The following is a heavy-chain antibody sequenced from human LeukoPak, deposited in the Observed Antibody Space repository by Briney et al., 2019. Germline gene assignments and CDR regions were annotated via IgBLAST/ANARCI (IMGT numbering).Heavy chain of an antibody. V-gene: IGHV1-46*01. D-gene: IGHD3-22*01. Sequence: EASVKVSCKASGYTFTSYYMHWVRQAPGQGLEWMGIINPSGGSTSYAQKFQGRVTMTRDTSTSTAYMELSSLRSEDTAVYYCARDLSGNYYDSSGYYFDYWGQGTLVTVSS. CDR1: GYTFTSYY. J-gene: IGHJ4*02. CDR2: INPSGGST. CDR3: ARDLSGNYYDSSGYYFDY.